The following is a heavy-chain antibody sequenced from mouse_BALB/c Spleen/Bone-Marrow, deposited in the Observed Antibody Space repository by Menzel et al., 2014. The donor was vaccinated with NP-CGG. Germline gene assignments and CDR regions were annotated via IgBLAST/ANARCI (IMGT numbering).Heavy chain of an antibody. J-gene: IGHJ3*01. CDR3: ARPLYDGYYVAY. Sequence: EVKLVESGGGLVQLGGSLKLSCATSGFTFSDYYMYWVRQTPEKRLEWVAYISNGGGSIYYPDTVKGRFTISRDNAKNTLYLQMSRLKSEDTAMYYCARPLYDGYYVAYWGQGTLVTVSA. CDR1: GFTFSDYY. CDR2: ISNGGGSI. D-gene: IGHD2-3*01. V-gene: IGHV5-12*02.